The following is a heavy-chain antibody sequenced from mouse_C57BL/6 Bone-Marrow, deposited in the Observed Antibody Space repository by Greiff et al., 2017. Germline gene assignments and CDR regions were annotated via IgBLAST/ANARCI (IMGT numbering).Heavy chain of an antibody. CDR1: GFTFSSYG. Sequence: EVQLVESGGDLVKPGGSLKLSCAASGFTFSSYGMSWVRQTPDKRLEWVATISSGGSYTYYPDSVKGRFTISRDNAKNTLYLQMGRLKSEDTAMYYCARRGVAPFDYGGKGTTLTVSS. CDR3: ARRGVAPFDY. D-gene: IGHD1-1*02. CDR2: ISSGGSYT. V-gene: IGHV5-6*01. J-gene: IGHJ2*01.